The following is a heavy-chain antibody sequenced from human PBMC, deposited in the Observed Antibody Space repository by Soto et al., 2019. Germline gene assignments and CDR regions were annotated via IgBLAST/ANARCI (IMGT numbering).Heavy chain of an antibody. CDR1: GGTFSGYY. CDR3: ARAKLEARFFDY. Sequence: SETLSLTCAVYGGTFSGYYWSLIRQPPGKGLEWIGEINHSGSTNYNPSLKSRVTISVDTSKKQFSLKLSSVTAAGTAVYYCARAKLEARFFDYWGQGTLVTVSS. J-gene: IGHJ4*02. CDR2: INHSGST. V-gene: IGHV4-34*01. D-gene: IGHD6-6*01.